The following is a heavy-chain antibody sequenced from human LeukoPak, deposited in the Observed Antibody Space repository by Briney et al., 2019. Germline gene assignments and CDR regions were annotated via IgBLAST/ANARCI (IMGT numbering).Heavy chain of an antibody. CDR3: ARHFSGFDH. Sequence: SETLSLTCTVSGGSISPFYWSWIRQPPDKGLVWIGNIYYSGSTNYNPSFKSRVTISLDTSKKQYSLHLGSVTAADTAIYYCARHFSGFDHWGQGAQVTVSS. CDR2: IYYSGST. J-gene: IGHJ4*02. V-gene: IGHV4-59*08. CDR1: GGSISPFY. D-gene: IGHD2-8*02.